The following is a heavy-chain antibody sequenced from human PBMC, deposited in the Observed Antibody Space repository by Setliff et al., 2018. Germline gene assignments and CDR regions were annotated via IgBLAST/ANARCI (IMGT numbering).Heavy chain of an antibody. D-gene: IGHD5-18*01. CDR2: IKQDGSET. V-gene: IGHV3-7*04. CDR3: ARGGYSYGY. Sequence: VGSLRLFCAASGFTFSTFWMSWVRQAPGKGLEWVANIKQDGSETYYVDSVKGRFTISRDNPNNSLYLQMNNLRAEDTAVYYCARGGYSYGYWGHGTLVTVSS. CDR1: GFTFSTFW. J-gene: IGHJ4*01.